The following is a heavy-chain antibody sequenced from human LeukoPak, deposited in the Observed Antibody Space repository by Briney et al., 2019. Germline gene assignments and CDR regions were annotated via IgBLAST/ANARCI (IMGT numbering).Heavy chain of an antibody. CDR3: ARDLYSGSSYGIDY. V-gene: IGHV3-30-3*01. D-gene: IGHD1-26*01. CDR1: GFTFSSYA. CDR2: ISYDGSNK. J-gene: IGHJ4*02. Sequence: PGGSLRLSCAASGFTFSSYAMHWVRQAPGKGLEWVAVISYDGSNKYYADSVKGRFTISRDNSKNTLYLQMNSLRAEDTAVYYCARDLYSGSSYGIDYWGQGTLVTVSP.